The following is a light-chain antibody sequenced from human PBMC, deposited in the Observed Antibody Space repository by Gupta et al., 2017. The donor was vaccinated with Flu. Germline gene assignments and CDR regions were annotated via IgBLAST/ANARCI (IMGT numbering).Light chain of an antibody. CDR2: AAS. CDR1: QSISSY. J-gene: IGKJ1*01. CDR3: QQSYSTLRT. V-gene: IGKV1-39*01. Sequence: DILMTQSPSTLSSSLGDRVTLTCRTSQSISSYLNWYQQKPGKAPKLLIYAASSLQSGVPARFSGSGSGTDFTLTISSLQPEDFAIYYCQQSYSTLRTFGQGTKVEIK.